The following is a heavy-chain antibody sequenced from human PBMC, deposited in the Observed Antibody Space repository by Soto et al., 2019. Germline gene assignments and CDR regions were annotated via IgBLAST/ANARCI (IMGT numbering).Heavy chain of an antibody. V-gene: IGHV4-31*03. CDR2: IYYSVST. CDR1: GGSFSSGRYY. J-gene: IGHJ4*02. D-gene: IGHD2-8*02. CDR3: ARAISFSGHHGY. Sequence: QLQLQESGTGLVKPSQTLSLACTVSGGSFSSGRYYWSWIRQLPGQVLEWIGYIYYSVSTFYNPSLRSRFTLSLGTSKNQFSLTLRSVSAAGTAVYYCARAISFSGHHGYWGQGTLVTVSS.